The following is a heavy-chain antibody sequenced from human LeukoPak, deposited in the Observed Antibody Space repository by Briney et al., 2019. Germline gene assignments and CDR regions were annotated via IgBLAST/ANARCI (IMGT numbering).Heavy chain of an antibody. Sequence: GASVKVSCKASGYSFTSYGFNWVRQAPGQGLEWMGWISAYNGNTNYAQKLQGRVTMTTDTSTSTAYMELRSLRSDDTAVYYCARDLPKQLDNWGQGTLVTVSS. J-gene: IGHJ4*02. CDR1: GYSFTSYG. CDR3: ARDLPKQLDN. CDR2: ISAYNGNT. D-gene: IGHD6-6*01. V-gene: IGHV1-18*01.